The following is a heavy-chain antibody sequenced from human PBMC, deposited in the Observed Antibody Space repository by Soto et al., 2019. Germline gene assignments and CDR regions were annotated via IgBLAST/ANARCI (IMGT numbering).Heavy chain of an antibody. V-gene: IGHV1-69*02. CDR2: IIPILGIA. J-gene: IGHJ6*02. Sequence: QVQLVQSGAEVKKPGSSVKVSCKASGGTFSSYTISWVRQAPGQGLEWMGRIIPILGIANYAQKFQGRVTITADKSTSTTYMELSSLRSEDTAVYYCARFRGSYGMDVWGQGTTVTVSS. CDR1: GGTFSSYT. D-gene: IGHD3-10*01. CDR3: ARFRGSYGMDV.